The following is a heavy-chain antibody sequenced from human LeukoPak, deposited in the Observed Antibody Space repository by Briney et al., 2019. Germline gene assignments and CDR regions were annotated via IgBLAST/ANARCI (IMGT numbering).Heavy chain of an antibody. CDR2: IYYSGST. J-gene: IGHJ5*02. V-gene: IGHV4-39*07. D-gene: IGHD3-22*01. Sequence: SETLSLTCTVSGASISSSTDYWGWIRQPPGKGLEYIGNIYYSGSTDYNPSLKSRVTISVDMSKDQFSLKLSSVTAADTAVYYCARDLDYDSSGHSAWGQGILVTVSS. CDR1: GASISSSTDY. CDR3: ARDLDYDSSGHSA.